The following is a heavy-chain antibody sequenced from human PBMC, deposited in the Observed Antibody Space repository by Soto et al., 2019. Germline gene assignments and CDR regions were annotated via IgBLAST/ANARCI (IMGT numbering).Heavy chain of an antibody. CDR3: ARNGALDY. D-gene: IGHD2-8*01. CDR1: GGSISSGDYY. Sequence: QVQLQESGPGLVKPSQTLSLTCTVSGGSISSGDYYWSWIRQPPGKGLEWIGYILYSGTTNYNPSLESRLTISVDKSKNQVSLKLTSVTAADTAVYYCARNGALDYWGRGTLVTVSS. CDR2: ILYSGTT. J-gene: IGHJ4*02. V-gene: IGHV4-30-4*01.